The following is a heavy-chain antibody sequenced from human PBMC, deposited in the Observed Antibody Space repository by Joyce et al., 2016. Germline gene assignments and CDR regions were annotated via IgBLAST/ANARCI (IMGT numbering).Heavy chain of an antibody. V-gene: IGHV3-30-3*01. D-gene: IGHD2-15*01. CDR3: ARDRPRGVDPKKYYYYGMDI. CDR2: ILYEGNNK. Sequence: QVQLVESGGGVVQPGRSLRLSCAASGFTFSNYAMTWVRQAPGKGLEWVAVILYEGNNKFHADSVKGRFTISRDISKNTLFLQMNSLRGEDTAVYYCARDRPRGVDPKKYYYYGMDIWGQGTTVTFSS. J-gene: IGHJ6*02. CDR1: GFTFSNYA.